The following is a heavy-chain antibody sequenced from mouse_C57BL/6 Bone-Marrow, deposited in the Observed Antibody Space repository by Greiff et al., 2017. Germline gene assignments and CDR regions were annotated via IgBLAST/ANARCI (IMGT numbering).Heavy chain of an antibody. Sequence: EVQLQEPGPVLVKPGASVKMSCKASGYTFTDYYMNWVKQSHGKSLEWIGVINPYNGGTSYNQKFKGKATLTVDKSSSTAYMELNSLTSEDSAVYDCARADYGSSHYLDYWGQGTTLTVSS. D-gene: IGHD1-1*01. CDR3: ARADYGSSHYLDY. J-gene: IGHJ2*01. V-gene: IGHV1-19*01. CDR2: INPYNGGT. CDR1: GYTFTDYY.